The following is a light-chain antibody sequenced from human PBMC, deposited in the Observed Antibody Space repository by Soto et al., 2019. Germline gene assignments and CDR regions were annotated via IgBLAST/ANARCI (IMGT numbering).Light chain of an antibody. CDR3: QQFNTSPRT. CDR2: NAS. CDR1: QSVSIW. V-gene: IGKV1-5*03. Sequence: IHMTQSPSTLSASVVDIGTITCLASQSVSIWLAWYQQKPGRAPKLLIYNASILESGVPSRFSGSGSGTEFTLTISSLQPDDFATYYCQQFNTSPRTFGQGTKVDIK. J-gene: IGKJ1*01.